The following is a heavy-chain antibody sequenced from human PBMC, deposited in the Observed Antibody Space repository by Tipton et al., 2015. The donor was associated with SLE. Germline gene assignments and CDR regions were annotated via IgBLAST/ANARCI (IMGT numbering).Heavy chain of an antibody. Sequence: TLSLTCTVSGGSLSTYYWTWIRQSPGKGLEWIGYIYYSGGTTRDNPSLNSRVTMSVDTSKNQFSLRLRSVTASDTAFYYCARGSGSYVADYWGQGTLVTVSS. D-gene: IGHD1-26*01. CDR1: GGSLSTYY. J-gene: IGHJ4*02. CDR2: IYYSGGTT. V-gene: IGHV4-59*01. CDR3: ARGSGSYVADY.